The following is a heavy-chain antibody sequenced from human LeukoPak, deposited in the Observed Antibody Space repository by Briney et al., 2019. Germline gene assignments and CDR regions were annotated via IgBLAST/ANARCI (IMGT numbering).Heavy chain of an antibody. D-gene: IGHD4-17*01. Sequence: SETLSLTCTVSGGSITSSSYPWGWIRQPPGKGLEWIGSIHYSGSTYYNPSLKSRVTISRDGSKNQIFLKLNSVTAADTAVYFCAMNGAYSIGTWGQGTLVTVSS. J-gene: IGHJ5*02. V-gene: IGHV4-39*07. CDR1: GGSITSSSYP. CDR3: AMNGAYSIGT. CDR2: IHYSGST.